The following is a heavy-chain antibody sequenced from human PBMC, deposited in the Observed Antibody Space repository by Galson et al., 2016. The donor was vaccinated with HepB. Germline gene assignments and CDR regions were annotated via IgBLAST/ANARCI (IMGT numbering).Heavy chain of an antibody. CDR3: TTLRPDYYESSGYLSN. CDR2: IKGKPDGGTT. J-gene: IGHJ1*01. CDR1: GFTIAFSNVW. V-gene: IGHV3-15*01. Sequence: SLILACAASGFTIAFSNVWMTWVRQAPGKGLEWVGRIKGKPDGGTTDYAAPVKGRFLISRHDSKNTLYLQMSSLKTEDTAMYYCTTLRPDYYESSGYLSNWGQGTLVTVSS. D-gene: IGHD3-22*01.